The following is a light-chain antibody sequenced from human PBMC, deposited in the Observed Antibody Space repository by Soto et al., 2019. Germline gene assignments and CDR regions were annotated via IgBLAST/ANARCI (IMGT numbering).Light chain of an antibody. CDR1: SSDVGGYDY. V-gene: IGLV2-14*01. Sequence: QSALTQPRSVSGSPGQSITISCTGTSSDVGGYDYVSWYQQHPGKAPKLLIYEVSDRPSGVSTRFSGSKSGSTASLTISGLQTEDEADYYCTSYTTIGTLDLFGTGTKVTVL. J-gene: IGLJ1*01. CDR3: TSYTTIGTLDL. CDR2: EVS.